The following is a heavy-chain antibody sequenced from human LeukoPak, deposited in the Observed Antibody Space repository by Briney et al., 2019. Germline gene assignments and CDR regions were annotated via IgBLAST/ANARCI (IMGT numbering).Heavy chain of an antibody. D-gene: IGHD3-3*01. CDR2: IYYSGST. CDR1: GGSISSSSYY. J-gene: IGHJ5*02. Sequence: PSETLSLTCTVSGGSISSSSYYWGWIRQPPGKGLEWIGSIYYSGSTYYNPSLKSRVTISVVTSKNQFSLKLSSVTAADTAVYYCARLRIYDFWSGYYSRWFDPWGQGTLVTVSS. CDR3: ARLRIYDFWSGYYSRWFDP. V-gene: IGHV4-39*01.